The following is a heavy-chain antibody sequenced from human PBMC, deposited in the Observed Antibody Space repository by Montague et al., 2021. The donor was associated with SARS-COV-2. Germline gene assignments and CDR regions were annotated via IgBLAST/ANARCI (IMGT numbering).Heavy chain of an antibody. J-gene: IGHJ4*02. Sequence: SLRLSCSASGFTFSSYSMNWVRQAPGKGLEWVSSINTGGSYMYYADSVKGRFTISRDNAKMSLYLQMNSLKAEDTAVYFCTRDGEMATIRYYFDYWSQGTLVTVSS. CDR3: TRDGEMATIRYYFDY. CDR2: INTGGSYM. CDR1: GFTFSSYS. D-gene: IGHD5-24*01. V-gene: IGHV3-21*01.